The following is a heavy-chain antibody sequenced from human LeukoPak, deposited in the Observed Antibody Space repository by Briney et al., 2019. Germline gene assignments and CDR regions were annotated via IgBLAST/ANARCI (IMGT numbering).Heavy chain of an antibody. CDR2: ISGSGGRT. D-gene: IGHD3-10*01. CDR3: AKDGYYGSGSYGGYFDY. Sequence: GGSLRLSCAASGFTFSSSAMSWVRQAPGKGLEWVSTISGSGGRTYYADSVKGRFTISRDNSKNTLFLHMNSLRAEDTAVYYCAKDGYYGSGSYGGYFDYWGQGTLVTVSS. J-gene: IGHJ4*02. V-gene: IGHV3-23*01. CDR1: GFTFSSSA.